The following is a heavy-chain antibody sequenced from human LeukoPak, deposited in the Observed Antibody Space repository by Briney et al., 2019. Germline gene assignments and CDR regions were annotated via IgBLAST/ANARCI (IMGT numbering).Heavy chain of an antibody. CDR1: GFTFSSYG. CDR3: ARGRSQLRLGELSS. J-gene: IGHJ4*02. Sequence: GRSLRLSCAASGFTFSSYGMHWVRQAPGKGLEWVAVIWYDGSNKYYADSVKCQFTISRDNSKNTLYLQMNSLRAEDTAVYYCARGRSQLRLGELSSWGQGTLVTVSS. V-gene: IGHV3-33*01. D-gene: IGHD3-16*02. CDR2: IWYDGSNK.